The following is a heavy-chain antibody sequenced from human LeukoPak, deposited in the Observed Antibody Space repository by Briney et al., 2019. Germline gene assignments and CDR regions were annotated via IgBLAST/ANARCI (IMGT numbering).Heavy chain of an antibody. CDR3: AKDPTVTTLGYMDV. Sequence: GGSLSLSCAASGFTFTTYWMSWVRQPPGKGLEWVANIKQDGTEKYYVDSVKGRFTISRDNAKNSLYLQMNSLRAEDTAVYYCAKDPTVTTLGYMDVWGKGTTVTVSS. J-gene: IGHJ6*03. D-gene: IGHD4-17*01. CDR2: IKQDGTEK. V-gene: IGHV3-7*01. CDR1: GFTFTTYW.